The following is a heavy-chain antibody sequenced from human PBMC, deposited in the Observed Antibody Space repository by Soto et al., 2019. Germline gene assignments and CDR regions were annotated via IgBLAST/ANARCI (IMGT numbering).Heavy chain of an antibody. CDR2: ISPDGRGT. CDR3: AKDPSTGPADY. CDR1: DFTFSFGSYG. V-gene: IGHV3-23*01. D-gene: IGHD3-9*01. Sequence: GGSLRLSCAASDFTFSFGSYGMNWVRQAPGKGLEWVATISPDGRGTHYADSVKGRFTISRDNSKSTLSLQMDGLRAEDTAVYYCAKDPSTGPADYWGQGTLVTVSS. J-gene: IGHJ4*02.